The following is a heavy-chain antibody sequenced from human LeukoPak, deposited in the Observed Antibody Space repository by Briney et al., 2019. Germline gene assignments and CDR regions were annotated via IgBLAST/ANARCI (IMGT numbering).Heavy chain of an antibody. D-gene: IGHD3-16*01. CDR2: ISSSSSYI. Sequence: GGSLRLSCAASGFTFSSYSMNWVRQAPGKGLEWVSSISSSSSYIYYADSLKGRFTISRHNAKKSVYLQMNSLRVEDTAVYYCAREGGYDYVWGILMERPFDLWGQGTMVTVSS. CDR1: GFTFSSYS. V-gene: IGHV3-21*01. J-gene: IGHJ3*01. CDR3: AREGGYDYVWGILMERPFDL.